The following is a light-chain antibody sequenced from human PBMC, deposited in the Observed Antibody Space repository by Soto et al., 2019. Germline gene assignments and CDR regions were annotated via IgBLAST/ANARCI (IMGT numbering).Light chain of an antibody. CDR1: SGHSNYA. CDR3: QTWGTSIVV. Sequence: QLVLTQSTSASASLGASVKLTCTLSSGHSNYAITWHQQQPEKGPRFLMKLNNDGSPIKGDGIPHRVSGSSSGAERDLTFSSPQSEDDAEYYCQTWGTSIVVFGGGTKLTVL. V-gene: IGLV4-69*01. J-gene: IGLJ3*02. CDR2: LNNDGSP.